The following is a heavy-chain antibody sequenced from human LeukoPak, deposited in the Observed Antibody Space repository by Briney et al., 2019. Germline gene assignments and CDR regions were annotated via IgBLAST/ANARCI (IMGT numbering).Heavy chain of an antibody. CDR3: ARVQAGYSGYDSLGFDP. D-gene: IGHD5-12*01. J-gene: IGHJ5*01. Sequence: SETLSLTRTVSGGSLHSYYWRCVRHPPGKGLEWMGYLSYSGCTNYNPPLKSRVTMSVDTSKNQFSLKLSSVTAADTAVYCCARVQAGYSGYDSLGFDPWGQGTLVAVSS. CDR2: LSYSGCT. V-gene: IGHV4-59*01. CDR1: GGSLHSYY.